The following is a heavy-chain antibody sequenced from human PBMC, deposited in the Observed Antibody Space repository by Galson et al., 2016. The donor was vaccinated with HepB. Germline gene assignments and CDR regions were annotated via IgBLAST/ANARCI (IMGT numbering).Heavy chain of an antibody. J-gene: IGHJ4*02. D-gene: IGHD3-10*01. CDR3: ARGVGYGSGSHFDY. CDR1: GFTFSSYG. V-gene: IGHV3-33*01. Sequence: SLRPSCAASGFTFSSYGMHWVRQAPGKGLEWMAVIWYDGSNKYYADSVKGRFTISRDNSKNALYLQMNSLRAEDTAVYYCARGVGYGSGSHFDYWGQGTLVTVSS. CDR2: IWYDGSNK.